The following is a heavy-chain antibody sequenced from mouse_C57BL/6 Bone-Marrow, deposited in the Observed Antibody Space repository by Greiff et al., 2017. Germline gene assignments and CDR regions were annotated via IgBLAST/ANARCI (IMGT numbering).Heavy chain of an antibody. Sequence: EVMLVESGGGLVKPGGSLKLSCAASGFTFSDYGMHWVRQAPEKGLEWVAYISSGSSTIYYADTVKGRFTISRDNAKNTLFLLMTSLRSEDTAMYYCARPDGYYGWYFDVWGTGTTVTVSS. CDR2: ISSGSSTI. J-gene: IGHJ1*03. CDR1: GFTFSDYG. V-gene: IGHV5-17*01. CDR3: ARPDGYYGWYFDV. D-gene: IGHD2-3*01.